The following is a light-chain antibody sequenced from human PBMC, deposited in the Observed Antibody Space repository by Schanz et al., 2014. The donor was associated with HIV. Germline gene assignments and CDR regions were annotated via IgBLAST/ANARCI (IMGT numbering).Light chain of an antibody. V-gene: IGKV3D-20*02. J-gene: IGKJ1*01. CDR1: QTVSSRF. CDR2: GAS. Sequence: EIVLTQSPVTLSLSPGERATLSCRASQTVSSRFIVWYQQEPGQPPRLLIYGASSRATGIPARFSGSGSGTDFTLTISSLEPEDFAVYYCQQRSNWPRTFGQGTKVEIK. CDR3: QQRSNWPRT.